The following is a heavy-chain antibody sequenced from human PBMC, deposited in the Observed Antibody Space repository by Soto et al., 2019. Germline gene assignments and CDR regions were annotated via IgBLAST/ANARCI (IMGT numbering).Heavy chain of an antibody. V-gene: IGHV4-61*01. J-gene: IGHJ6*02. CDR3: AIVNGYDWATDYYYGMDV. CDR2: IYYSGST. D-gene: IGHD5-12*01. Sequence: SETLSLTCTVSGGSVSSGSYYWSWIRQPPGKGLEWIGYIYYSGSTNYNPSLKSRVTISVDTSKNQFSLKLSSVTAADTAVYYCAIVNGYDWATDYYYGMDVWGQGTTVTVSS. CDR1: GGSVSSGSYY.